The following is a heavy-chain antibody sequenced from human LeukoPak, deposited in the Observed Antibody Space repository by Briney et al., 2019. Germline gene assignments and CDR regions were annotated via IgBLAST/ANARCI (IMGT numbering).Heavy chain of an antibody. V-gene: IGHV3-21*01. D-gene: IGHD3-22*01. J-gene: IGHJ3*02. Sequence: RGSLRLSCAASGFTFSSYSMNWVRQAPGKGLEWVSAISSSSSNIYYADSVKGRFTISRDNSKNTLYLQMNSLRAEDTAVYYCARLKTYYYDSSGYYSSSWAFDIWGQGTMVTVSS. CDR1: GFTFSSYS. CDR2: ISSSSSNI. CDR3: ARLKTYYYDSSGYYSSSWAFDI.